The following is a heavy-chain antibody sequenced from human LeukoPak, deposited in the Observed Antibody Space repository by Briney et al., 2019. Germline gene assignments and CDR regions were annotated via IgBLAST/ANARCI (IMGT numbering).Heavy chain of an antibody. V-gene: IGHV3-74*01. D-gene: IGHD2-21*01. Sequence: GGSLRLSCAASGFTFSGYWMHWARQAPGKGLVWLSRINSDGRTTDYADSVKGRFTISRDNGKRTVYLQMNSLTAEDTAVYYCGRGAGGAVAYGMDVWGQGTTVTVSS. J-gene: IGHJ6*02. CDR1: GFTFSGYW. CDR3: GRGAGGAVAYGMDV. CDR2: INSDGRTT.